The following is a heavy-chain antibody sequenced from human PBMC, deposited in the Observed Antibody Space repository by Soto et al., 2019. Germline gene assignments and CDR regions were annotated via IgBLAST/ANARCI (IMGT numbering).Heavy chain of an antibody. V-gene: IGHV3-21*01. CDR1: GFTFSSYS. J-gene: IGHJ6*03. CDR2: ISSSSSYI. D-gene: IGHD4-17*01. CDR3: ARGVNYGDYYYYYYMDV. Sequence: GGSLRLSCAASGFTFSSYSTNWVRQAPGKGLEWVSSISSSSSYIYYADSVKGRFTISRDNAKNSLYLQMNSLRAEDTAVYYCARGVNYGDYYYYYYMDVWGKGTTVTVSS.